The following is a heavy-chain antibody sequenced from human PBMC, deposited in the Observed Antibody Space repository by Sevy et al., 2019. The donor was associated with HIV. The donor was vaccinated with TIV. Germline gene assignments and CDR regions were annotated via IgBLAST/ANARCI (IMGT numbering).Heavy chain of an antibody. CDR3: ARADLNIVATGRPEYYFDY. CDR1: GGSISSYY. D-gene: IGHD5-12*01. J-gene: IGHJ4*02. Sequence: SETLSLTCTVSGGSISSYYWSWIRQPPGKGLEWIGYIYYSGSTNYNPSLKSRVTISVDTSKNQFSLKLSSVTAADTAVYYCARADLNIVATGRPEYYFDYWGQGTLVTVSS. V-gene: IGHV4-59*01. CDR2: IYYSGST.